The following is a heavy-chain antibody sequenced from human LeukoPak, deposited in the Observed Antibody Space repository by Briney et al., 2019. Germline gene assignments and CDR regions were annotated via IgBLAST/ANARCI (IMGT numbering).Heavy chain of an antibody. J-gene: IGHJ4*02. V-gene: IGHV1-3*01. CDR1: GYTFSSYA. CDR2: INAGNGDT. CDR3: AYPVEQWLVEGGFDY. Sequence: ASVKVSCKGSGYTFSSYAMHWVRQAPGQRLEWMGWINAGNGDTKYSQKFQGRVTITRDTSASTAYMELSSLRSEDTAVYYCAYPVEQWLVEGGFDYWGQGTLVTVSS. D-gene: IGHD6-19*01.